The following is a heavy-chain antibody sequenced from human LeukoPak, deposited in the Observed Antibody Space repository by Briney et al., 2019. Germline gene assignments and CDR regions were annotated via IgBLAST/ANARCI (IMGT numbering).Heavy chain of an antibody. V-gene: IGHV3-23*01. CDR2: ISGSGGST. CDR1: GFTVSSNS. J-gene: IGHJ6*03. CDR3: AKSSLYYYYYMDV. Sequence: PGGSLRLSCTVSGFTVSSNSMSWVRQAPGKGLEWVSAISGSGGSTYYADSVKGRFTISRDNSKNTLYLQINSLRAEDTAVYYCAKSSLYYYYYMDVWGKGTTVTVSS.